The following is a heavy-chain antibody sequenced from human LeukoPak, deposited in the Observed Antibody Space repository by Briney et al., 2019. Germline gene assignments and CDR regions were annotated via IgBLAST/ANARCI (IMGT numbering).Heavy chain of an antibody. D-gene: IGHD3-22*01. CDR2: ISGSGGST. CDR3: AMGGWLLPSQVDY. V-gene: IGHV3-23*01. J-gene: IGHJ4*02. CDR1: GFTFSTYG. Sequence: GGSLRLSCAASGFTFSTYGMTWVRQAPGKGLEWVSAISGSGGSTYYADSVKGRFTISRDNSKNTLYLQMNSLRAEDTAVYYCAMGGWLLPSQVDYWGQGTLVTVSS.